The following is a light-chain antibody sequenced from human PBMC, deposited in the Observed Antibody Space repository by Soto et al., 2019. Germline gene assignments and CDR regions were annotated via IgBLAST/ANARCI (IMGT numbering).Light chain of an antibody. J-gene: IGKJ4*01. CDR3: QEYGSVPLT. V-gene: IGKV3-20*01. CDR2: GAS. Sequence: EIVLTQSPGTLSLSPGERATLSCRASQSVSTSYLAWYQPKPGQAPRLLIYGASSRATGIPDRFSGSGSVADFTLTISRLEPEDFAVYYCQEYGSVPLTFGGGTKVEIK. CDR1: QSVSTSY.